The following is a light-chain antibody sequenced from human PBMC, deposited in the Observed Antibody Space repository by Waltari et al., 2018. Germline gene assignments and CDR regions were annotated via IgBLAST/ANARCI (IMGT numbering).Light chain of an antibody. V-gene: IGKV4-1*01. CDR1: QSVLFTPTNKNY. CDR3: QQYQSFPWT. J-gene: IGKJ1*01. Sequence: DIVMTQSPDSLAVSLCERATINCKPSQSVLFTPTNKNYLAWYQQKPRQPPKLLIYWASTRESGVPDRFSGSVSGTDFTLTISSLQAEDVAVYYCQQYQSFPWTFGQGTKVEIK. CDR2: WAS.